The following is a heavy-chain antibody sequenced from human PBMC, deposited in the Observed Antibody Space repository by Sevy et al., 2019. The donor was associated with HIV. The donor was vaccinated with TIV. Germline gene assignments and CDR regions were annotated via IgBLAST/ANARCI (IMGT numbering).Heavy chain of an antibody. V-gene: IGHV3-23*01. CDR1: GFTFSSYA. CDR3: AKGSSGTYYECWSGSYYFDY. J-gene: IGHJ4*02. Sequence: GGSLRLSCAASGFTFSSYAMSWVRQAPGKGLEWVSAISGSGGSTYYADSVKGRFTISRGNSKNTLYLQMNSLRAEDTAVYYCAKGSSGTYYECWSGSYYFDYWGQGTLVTVSS. D-gene: IGHD3-3*01. CDR2: ISGSGGST.